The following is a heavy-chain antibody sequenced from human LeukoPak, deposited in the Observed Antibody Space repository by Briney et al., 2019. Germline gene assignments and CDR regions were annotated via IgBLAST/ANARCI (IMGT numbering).Heavy chain of an antibody. CDR2: INPNDGDT. J-gene: IGHJ4*02. Sequence: ASVMVSCKASGYTFTDYYMHWVRQAPGQGFEWMGWINPNDGDTNYAQKFQGSVTMTRDTSISTAHMEVSRLRSDDTAVYYCARANFLYCSSSTCLFDYWGQGTLVTVSS. CDR1: GYTFTDYY. D-gene: IGHD2-2*01. CDR3: ARANFLYCSSSTCLFDY. V-gene: IGHV1-2*02.